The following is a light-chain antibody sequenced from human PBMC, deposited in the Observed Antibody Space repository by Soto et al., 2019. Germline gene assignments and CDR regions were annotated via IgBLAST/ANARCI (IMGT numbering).Light chain of an antibody. J-gene: IGKJ1*01. Sequence: DIQMTQSPSSLSASVGDRVTITCQASQDISNYLNWYQQKPGKAPKLLIYDASNLETGVPSRFSGSGSGTDFTLTISSLQPEDFATYYCQRSYITPWTFGQGTKVDIK. V-gene: IGKV1-39*01. CDR3: QRSYITPWT. CDR1: QDISNY. CDR2: DAS.